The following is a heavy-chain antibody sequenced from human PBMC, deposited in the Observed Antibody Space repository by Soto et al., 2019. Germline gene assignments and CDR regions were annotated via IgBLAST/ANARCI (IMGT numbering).Heavy chain of an antibody. D-gene: IGHD2-15*01. Sequence: SVKVSCKASGGTFSRYGISWVRQAPGQGLEWMGGIIPIFGTANYAQKFQGRVTITADESTSTAYMELSSLRSEDAAVYYCATMDRGVLASTKYYYRYYKDVWGKGTTVSVSS. J-gene: IGHJ6*03. CDR1: GGTFSRYG. CDR3: ATMDRGVLASTKYYYRYYKDV. CDR2: IIPIFGTA. V-gene: IGHV1-69*13.